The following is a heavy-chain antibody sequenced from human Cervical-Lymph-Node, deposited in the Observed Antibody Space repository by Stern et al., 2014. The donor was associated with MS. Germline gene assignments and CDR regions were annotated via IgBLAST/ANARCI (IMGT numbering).Heavy chain of an antibody. CDR3: ARARSLNSGHGLQLGMDV. D-gene: IGHD5-12*01. Sequence: QVQLVESGPGLVKPSETLSLTCTVSGDSISSYYWSWIRQPPGKGLEWIGYIYYSGNTNYNPSLKSRVTISVDTFKNQFSLKLSSVTAADTAVYYCARARSLNSGHGLQLGMDVWGQGTTITVSS. CDR1: GDSISSYY. V-gene: IGHV4-59*01. CDR2: IYYSGNT. J-gene: IGHJ6*02.